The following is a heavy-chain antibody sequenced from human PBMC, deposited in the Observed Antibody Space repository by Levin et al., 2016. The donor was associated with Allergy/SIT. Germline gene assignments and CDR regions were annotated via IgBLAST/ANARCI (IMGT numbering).Heavy chain of an antibody. J-gene: IGHJ5*02. V-gene: IGHV1-69*04. CDR2: IIPILGIA. D-gene: IGHD2-2*01. Sequence: PGKGLEWMGRIIPILGIANYAQKFQGRVTITADKSTSTAYMELSSLRSEDTAVYYCARDLGVHVAVTNWFDPWGQGTLVTVSS. CDR3: ARDLGVHVAVTNWFDP.